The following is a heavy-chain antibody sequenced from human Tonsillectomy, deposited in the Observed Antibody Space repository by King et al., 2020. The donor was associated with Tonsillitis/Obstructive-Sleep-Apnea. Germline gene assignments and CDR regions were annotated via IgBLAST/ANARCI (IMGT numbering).Heavy chain of an antibody. V-gene: IGHV4-59*08. CDR1: GGSISSYY. D-gene: IGHD2-15*01. CDR3: ARSHCSGGSCYLPYPTWFDP. J-gene: IGHJ5*02. CDR2: IYYSGST. Sequence: QLQESGPGLVKPSETLSLTCTVSGGSISSYYWSWIRQPPGKGLEWIGYIYYSGSTNYNPSLKSRVTISVDTSKNQFSLKLSSVTAADTAVYYCARSHCSGGSCYLPYPTWFDPWGQGTLVTVSS.